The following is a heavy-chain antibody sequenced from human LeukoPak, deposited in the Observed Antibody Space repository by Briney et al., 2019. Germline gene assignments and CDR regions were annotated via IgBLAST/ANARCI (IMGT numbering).Heavy chain of an antibody. J-gene: IGHJ5*02. CDR1: GFTFSSYA. D-gene: IGHD1-1*01. Sequence: GGSLRLSCAASGFTFSSYAMSWVRQAPGKGLEWVSAISGSGGSTYYADSVKGRFTISRDNSKNTLYLQMNSLRAEDTAVYYCAVTVQLERRRGSDPFDPWGQGTLVTVSS. CDR3: AVTVQLERRRGSDPFDP. V-gene: IGHV3-23*01. CDR2: ISGSGGST.